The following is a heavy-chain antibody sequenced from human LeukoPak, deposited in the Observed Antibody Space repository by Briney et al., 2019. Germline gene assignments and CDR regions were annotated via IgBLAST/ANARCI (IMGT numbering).Heavy chain of an antibody. Sequence: ASVKVSCKASGGTFSSYAISWVRQAPGQGLEWMGGIIPIFGTANYAQKFQGRVTITADKSTSTAYMELSSLRSEDTAVYYCARARDPHDYKSYMDVWGKGTTVTVSS. D-gene: IGHD4-11*01. CDR2: IIPIFGTA. CDR1: GGTFSSYA. CDR3: ARARDPHDYKSYMDV. J-gene: IGHJ6*03. V-gene: IGHV1-69*06.